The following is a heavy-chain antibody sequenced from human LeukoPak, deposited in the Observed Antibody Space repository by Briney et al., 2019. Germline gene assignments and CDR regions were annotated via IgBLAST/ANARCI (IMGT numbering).Heavy chain of an antibody. CDR3: ARHETGPYFDY. V-gene: IGHV5-51*01. CDR1: GYSFSSYW. CDR2: IYPGDSDT. D-gene: IGHD1-1*01. J-gene: IGHJ4*02. Sequence: GESLKISCKGSGYSFSSYWIGWVRQMPGKGLECMGIIYPGDSDTRYSPSFQGQVTISAAKSISTAYLQWSSLKASDTAMYYCARHETGPYFDYWGQGTLVTVSS.